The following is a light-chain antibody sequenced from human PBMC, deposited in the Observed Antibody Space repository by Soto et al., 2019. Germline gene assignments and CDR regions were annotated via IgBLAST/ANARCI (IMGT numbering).Light chain of an antibody. CDR1: QSVSNNY. Sequence: EVVLTQSPGTLSLSPGERATLSCRASQSVSNNYVAWYQQKPGQAPGLLIFGSSDRATGIPDRFSGSGSGTDFTLTISRLEPEDFAAYYCQQYGSTPPYTFGQGTKLEIK. J-gene: IGKJ2*01. CDR3: QQYGSTPPYT. V-gene: IGKV3-20*01. CDR2: GSS.